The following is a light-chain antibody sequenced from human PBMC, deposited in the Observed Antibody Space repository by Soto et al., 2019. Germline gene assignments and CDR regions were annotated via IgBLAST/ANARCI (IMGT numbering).Light chain of an antibody. J-gene: IGLJ1*01. V-gene: IGLV2-14*01. CDR3: SSDTSSSPLLYV. CDR2: DVS. Sequence: QSALTQPASVSGSPGQSITISCTGTSSDVGGYNYGSWYQQHPGKAPKLMIYDVSNRPSGVSNRFSGSKSGNTASLTSSGLQAEDEADYFCSSDTSSSPLLYVFGTGTKLTVL. CDR1: SSDVGGYNY.